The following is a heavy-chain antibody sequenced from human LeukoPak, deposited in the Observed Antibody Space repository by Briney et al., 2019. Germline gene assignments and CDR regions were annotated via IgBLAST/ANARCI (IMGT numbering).Heavy chain of an antibody. CDR1: GSSISTYY. D-gene: IGHD5-24*01. CDR3: ARDGRYRYGYNEYHSYMDI. CDR2: NYYTGSS. J-gene: IGHJ6*03. V-gene: IGHV4-59*01. Sequence: SETLSLNCTVSGSSISTYYWTWIRQPPGKGLEWIGYNYYTGSSNYNPSLKSRVTISVDTSKNQFSLKLSSVTAAETAVYYCARDGRYRYGYNEYHSYMDIWGKGTTVTVSS.